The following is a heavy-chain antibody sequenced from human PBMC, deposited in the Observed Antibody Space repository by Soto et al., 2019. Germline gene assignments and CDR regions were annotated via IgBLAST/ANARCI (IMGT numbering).Heavy chain of an antibody. V-gene: IGHV4-59*01. J-gene: IGHJ5*02. D-gene: IGHD6-6*01. CDR1: GSSLSDYY. CDR3: ARGGIAARKGRWFDP. Sequence: SETLSLTCTVSGSSLSDYYWTWIRQPPGKGLEWIGYIHYSGSTNYNPSLKSRVTISVDTSKNQFSLKLRSVTAADTAMYHCARGGIAARKGRWFDPWGQGAPVTVSS. CDR2: IHYSGST.